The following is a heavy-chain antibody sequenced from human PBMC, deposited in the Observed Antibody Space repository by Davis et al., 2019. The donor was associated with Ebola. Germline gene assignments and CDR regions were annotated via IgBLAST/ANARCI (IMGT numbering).Heavy chain of an antibody. J-gene: IGHJ4*02. V-gene: IGHV3-23*01. D-gene: IGHD3-10*01. CDR2: IIASGGAT. CDR3: AKDLTSYYGSGDFFDY. CDR1: GFLFSSYA. Sequence: GESLKISCAASGFLFSSYAMSCVRQAPGRGLEWVSSIIASGGATFYADSGKGRIVMSRDNSNDTLYLRMNNLRAEDTAIYYCAKDLTSYYGSGDFFDYWGQGILVTVSS.